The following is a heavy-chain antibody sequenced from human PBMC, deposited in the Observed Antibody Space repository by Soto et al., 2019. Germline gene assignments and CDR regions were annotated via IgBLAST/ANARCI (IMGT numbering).Heavy chain of an antibody. CDR1: GYSFTSYW. D-gene: IGHD2-2*01. CDR2: IDPSDSYT. V-gene: IGHV5-10-1*01. J-gene: IGHJ6*02. CDR3: ARLQYCSSTSCYLGDYYGMDV. Sequence: PGESLKISCKGSGYSFTSYWISWVRQMPGKGLEWMGRIDPSDSYTNYSPSFQGHVTISADKSTSTAYLQWSSLKASDTAMYYCARLQYCSSTSCYLGDYYGMDVWGQGTTVTVSS.